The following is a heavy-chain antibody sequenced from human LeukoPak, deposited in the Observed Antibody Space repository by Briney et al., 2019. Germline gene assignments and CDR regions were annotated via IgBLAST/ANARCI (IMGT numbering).Heavy chain of an antibody. CDR1: GFTFSSYA. CDR2: ISGSGGST. Sequence: GGSLRLSCAAYGFTFSSYAMSWVRQAPGKGLEWVSAISGSGGSTYYADSVKGRFTISRDNSKNTLYLQMNSLRAEDTAVYYCAKWGTYYYDSSGYYEGYYYYYMDVWGKGTTVTVSS. J-gene: IGHJ6*03. D-gene: IGHD3-22*01. V-gene: IGHV3-23*01. CDR3: AKWGTYYYDSSGYYEGYYYYYMDV.